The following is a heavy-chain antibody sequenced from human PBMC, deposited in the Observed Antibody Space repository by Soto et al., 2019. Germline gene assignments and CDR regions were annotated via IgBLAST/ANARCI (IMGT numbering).Heavy chain of an antibody. CDR1: GYTFTRYD. CDR3: ARTLFGDNVDY. V-gene: IGHV1-8*01. CDR2: MNPNSGNT. D-gene: IGHD4-17*01. J-gene: IGHJ4*02. Sequence: QVQLVQSGAEVKKPGASVKVSRKASGYTFTRYDINWVRQATGQGLEWMGWMNPNSGNTGYAQKFQGRVTMTRNTFISTAYTGLRSLRSEDTAVYYCARTLFGDNVDYRGPGTLVTVSS.